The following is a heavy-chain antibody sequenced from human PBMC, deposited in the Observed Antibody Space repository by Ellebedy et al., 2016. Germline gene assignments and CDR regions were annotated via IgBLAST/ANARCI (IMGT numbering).Heavy chain of an antibody. J-gene: IGHJ3*02. Sequence: ASVKVSXKVSGYTLTEFSMHWVRQAPGKGLEWMGSFDPEDGQTIYAQKFQGRVTMTRDTSISTAYMELSRLRSDDTAVYYCARVGWHDAFDIWGQGTMVTVSS. CDR2: FDPEDGQT. CDR1: GYTLTEFS. CDR3: ARVGWHDAFDI. V-gene: IGHV1-24*01.